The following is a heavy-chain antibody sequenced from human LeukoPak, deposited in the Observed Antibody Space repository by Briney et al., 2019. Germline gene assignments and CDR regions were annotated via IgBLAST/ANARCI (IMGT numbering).Heavy chain of an antibody. J-gene: IGHJ5*02. Sequence: SETLSLTCTVSGGSTSSYYWSWIRQPPGKGLEWIGYISYSGSTNFNPSLKSRVSISVDTSKNQFSLKLSSVTAADTAVYYCAREGTAGTNLNWFDPWGQGTLVTVSS. D-gene: IGHD1-1*01. CDR2: ISYSGST. CDR1: GGSTSSYY. V-gene: IGHV4-59*01. CDR3: AREGTAGTNLNWFDP.